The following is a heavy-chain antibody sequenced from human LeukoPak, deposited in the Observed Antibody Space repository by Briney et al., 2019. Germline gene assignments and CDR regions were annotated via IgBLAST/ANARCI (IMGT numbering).Heavy chain of an antibody. CDR3: ARAGAAVTMFFDF. Sequence: ASVKVSCKASGYTFSDFGITWVRQAPGQGVEWMGWIGAYNDNTNYAQKFQGRVTLTTDTSTSTAYMELRSLTSDDMALYYCARAGAAVTMFFDFWGQGTLVTVSS. CDR1: GYTFSDFG. V-gene: IGHV1-18*03. CDR2: IGAYNDNT. J-gene: IGHJ4*02. D-gene: IGHD4-17*01.